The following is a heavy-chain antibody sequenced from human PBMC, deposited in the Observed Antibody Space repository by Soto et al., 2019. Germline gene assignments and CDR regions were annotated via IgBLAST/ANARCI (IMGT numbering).Heavy chain of an antibody. Sequence: EVQVLESGGGLVQPGGSLRLSCAASGFTFSSYAMRWVRQAPVKGLEWVSAISGSGDSTYYADSVKGRFTIPRDNSKNTLYLQMNSLRAEDTAVYYCARRGSGSYYDYWGQGTLVTVSS. D-gene: IGHD1-26*01. CDR2: ISGSGDST. CDR1: GFTFSSYA. CDR3: ARRGSGSYYDY. J-gene: IGHJ4*02. V-gene: IGHV3-23*01.